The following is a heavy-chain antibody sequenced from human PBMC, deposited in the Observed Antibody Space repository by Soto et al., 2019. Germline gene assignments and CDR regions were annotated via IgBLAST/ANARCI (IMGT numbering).Heavy chain of an antibody. CDR2: IYYSGST. J-gene: IGHJ4*02. CDR3: ARLQPLLAYYCFDN. V-gene: IGHV4-31*03. D-gene: IGHD6-13*01. Sequence: SETLSLTCTVSGGSISSGGYYWSWIRQPPGKGLEWIGYIYYSGSTYYNPSLKSRVTISVDTSKNQFSLKLSSVTAADTAVYYCARLQPLLAYYCFDNLGQGTLSTVS. CDR1: GGSISSGGYY.